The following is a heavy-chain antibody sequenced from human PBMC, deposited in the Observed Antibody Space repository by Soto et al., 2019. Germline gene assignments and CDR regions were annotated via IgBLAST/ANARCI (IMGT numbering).Heavy chain of an antibody. CDR1: GFTFGDYA. CDR2: IRSKAYGGTT. J-gene: IGHJ4*02. D-gene: IGHD3-10*01. Sequence: GESLRLSCTASGFTFGDYAMSWFRQAPGRGLEWVGFIRSKAYGGTTEYAASVKGRFTISRDDSKSIAYLQMNSLKTEDTAVYYCTRDWSHFVYGSGSYFYYFDYWGQGT. CDR3: TRDWSHFVYGSGSYFYYFDY. V-gene: IGHV3-49*03.